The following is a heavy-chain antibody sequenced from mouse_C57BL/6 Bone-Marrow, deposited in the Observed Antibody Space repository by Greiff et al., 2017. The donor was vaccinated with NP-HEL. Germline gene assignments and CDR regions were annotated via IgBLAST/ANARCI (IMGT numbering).Heavy chain of an antibody. V-gene: IGHV1-47*01. CDR3: ARLGGSSFYYFDY. CDR1: GYTFTTYP. D-gene: IGHD1-1*01. Sequence: VKLMESGAELVKPGASVKMSCKASGYTFTTYPIEWMKQNHGKSLEWIGNFHPYNDDTKYNEKFKGKATLTVEKSSSTVYLELSRLTSDDSAVYYCARLGGSSFYYFDYWGQGTTLTVSS. CDR2: FHPYNDDT. J-gene: IGHJ2*01.